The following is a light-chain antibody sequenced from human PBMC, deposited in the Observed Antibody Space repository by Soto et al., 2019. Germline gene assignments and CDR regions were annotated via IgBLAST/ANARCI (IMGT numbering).Light chain of an antibody. CDR2: EGS. CDR1: SSDVGSYNL. Sequence: QSALTQPASVSGSPGQSITIPCTGTSSDVGSYNLVSWYLQHPGKAPKLMIYEGSKRPSGVSNRFSGSKSGNTASLTISGLQAEDEADYYCCSYAGSSTFDVVFGGGTQLTVL. CDR3: CSYAGSSTFDVV. J-gene: IGLJ2*01. V-gene: IGLV2-23*03.